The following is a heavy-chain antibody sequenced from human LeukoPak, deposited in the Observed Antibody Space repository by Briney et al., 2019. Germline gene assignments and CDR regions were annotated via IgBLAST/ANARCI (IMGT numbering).Heavy chain of an antibody. J-gene: IGHJ4*02. V-gene: IGHV4-39*01. D-gene: IGHD1-26*01. Sequence: SETLSLTCTVSGGSISGSSYYWGWIRQPPGKGLEWIGSIYYSGSTYYNPSLKSRVTISVDTSKNQFSLKLSSVTAADTAVYYCARAAVGAPFDYWGQGTLVTVSS. CDR3: ARAAVGAPFDY. CDR2: IYYSGST. CDR1: GGSISGSSYY.